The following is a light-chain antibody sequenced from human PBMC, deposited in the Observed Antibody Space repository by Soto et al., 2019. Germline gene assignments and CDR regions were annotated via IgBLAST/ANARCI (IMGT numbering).Light chain of an antibody. V-gene: IGKV3-20*01. CDR2: GAS. Sequence: EIVLTQSPGTLSLSPGERATLSCRASQSVSSSYLAWYQQKPGQAPRLLIYGASSRATGIPDRFSGSGSGTDFTLTISRLEPEDFAVYYCQQYGSSWVGQGTKVDIK. CDR3: QQYGSSW. J-gene: IGKJ1*01. CDR1: QSVSSSY.